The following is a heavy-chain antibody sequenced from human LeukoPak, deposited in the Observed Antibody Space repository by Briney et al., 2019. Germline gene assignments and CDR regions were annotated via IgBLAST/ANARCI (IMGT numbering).Heavy chain of an antibody. CDR1: GGTFSSYA. J-gene: IGHJ3*02. V-gene: IGHV1-69*13. Sequence: SVKVSCKASGGTFSSYAISWVRQAPGQGLEWIGGINPIFGTANYAQKFQGRVTITADESTSTAYMELSSLRSEDTAVYYCARSKRRGGPVAFDIWGQGTMVTVSS. CDR2: INPIFGTA. D-gene: IGHD1-1*01. CDR3: ARSKRRGGPVAFDI.